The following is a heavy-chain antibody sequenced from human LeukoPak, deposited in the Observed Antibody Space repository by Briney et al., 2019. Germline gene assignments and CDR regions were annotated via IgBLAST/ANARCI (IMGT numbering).Heavy chain of an antibody. CDR3: ARGPKSGHVDH. CDR1: GFTFSSYE. D-gene: IGHD5-12*01. Sequence: GGSLRLSCAASGFTFSSYEMNWVRQAPGKGLEWVSHIRSSGSTIYYADSVKGRFTISRDNAQKSLYLQMNSLRVEDTAVYYCARGPKSGHVDHWGQGTLVTVSS. V-gene: IGHV3-48*03. J-gene: IGHJ4*02. CDR2: IRSSGSTI.